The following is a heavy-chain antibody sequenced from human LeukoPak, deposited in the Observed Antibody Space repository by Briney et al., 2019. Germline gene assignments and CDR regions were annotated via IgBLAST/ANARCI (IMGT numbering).Heavy chain of an antibody. Sequence: ASVKVSCKASGYTFTDYYIHWVRQAPGQGLEWMGWITPYSGGTDYAQKFQGRVTMTMDTFISTVYMELSRLRSDDTAVYYCAREFNTYYYGSGSHDAFDIWGQGTEVTVS. CDR2: ITPYSGGT. J-gene: IGHJ3*02. D-gene: IGHD3-10*01. CDR1: GYTFTDYY. CDR3: AREFNTYYYGSGSHDAFDI. V-gene: IGHV1-2*02.